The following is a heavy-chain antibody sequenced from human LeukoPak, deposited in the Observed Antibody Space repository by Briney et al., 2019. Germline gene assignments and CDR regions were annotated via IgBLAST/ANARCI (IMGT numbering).Heavy chain of an antibody. CDR2: IKQDGSER. CDR3: ARESVRRISMRAKGYFDY. J-gene: IGHJ4*02. D-gene: IGHD3-22*01. V-gene: IGHV3-7*01. CDR1: GFVYSAFW. Sequence: GGSLRLSCTGSGFVYSAFWMSWVRQVPGKGLEWVANIKQDGSERYYVDSVNGRFTISRGNAKNTVFLQMDSLRVEDTAVYYCARESVRRISMRAKGYFDYWGQGTRVTVSS.